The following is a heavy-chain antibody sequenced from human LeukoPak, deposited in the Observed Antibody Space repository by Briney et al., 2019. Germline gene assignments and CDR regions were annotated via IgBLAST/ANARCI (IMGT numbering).Heavy chain of an antibody. D-gene: IGHD3-10*01. CDR3: ARGGTEASSGDY. CDR2: INPNSGGP. V-gene: IGHV1-2*06. Sequence: VASVKVSCKASGYTFTNYYIHWVRQAPGQGLEWMGRINPNSGGPNYAQKFQGRVTMTRDTSISTAYMELSRLRSDDTALYYCARGGTEASSGDYWGQGALVTVSS. J-gene: IGHJ4*02. CDR1: GYTFTNYY.